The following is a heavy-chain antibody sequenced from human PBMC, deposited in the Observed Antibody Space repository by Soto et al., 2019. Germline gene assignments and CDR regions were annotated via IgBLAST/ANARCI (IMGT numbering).Heavy chain of an antibody. CDR2: MNPNSGNT. CDR3: ARVYYHDSSGYPFSV. CDR1: GYTFTSYD. D-gene: IGHD3-22*01. J-gene: IGHJ6*02. Sequence: ASVKVSCKASGYTFTSYDINWVRQATGQGLEWMGWMNPNSGNTGYAQKFQGRVTMTRNTSISTAYMELSSLRSEDTAVYYCARVYYHDSSGYPFSVWGQGTTVPVSS. V-gene: IGHV1-8*01.